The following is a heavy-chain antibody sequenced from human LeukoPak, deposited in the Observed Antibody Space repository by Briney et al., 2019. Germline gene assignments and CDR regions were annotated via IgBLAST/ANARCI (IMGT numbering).Heavy chain of an antibody. D-gene: IGHD3-22*01. V-gene: IGHV3-30-3*01. CDR1: GFTLSSYA. CDR2: ISYDGSNK. Sequence: PGRSLRLSCAASGFTLSSYAMHWVRQAPGKGLEWVAVISYDGSNKYYADSVKGRFTISRDNSKNTLYLQMNSLRAEDTAVYYCARAPGSGIVVVITLYYWGQGTLVTVSS. CDR3: ARAPGSGIVVVITLYY. J-gene: IGHJ4*02.